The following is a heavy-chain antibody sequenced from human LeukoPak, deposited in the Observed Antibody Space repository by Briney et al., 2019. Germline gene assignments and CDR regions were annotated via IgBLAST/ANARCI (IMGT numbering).Heavy chain of an antibody. Sequence: GGSLRLSCAASGFTFSSYAMHWVRQAPGKGLEWGAVISYDGSNKYYADSVKGRFTISRDNSKNTLYLQMNSLRVEDTAVYYCARGEYYDSSGYYYDDAFDIWGQGTMVTVSS. CDR1: GFTFSSYA. CDR3: ARGEYYDSSGYYYDDAFDI. D-gene: IGHD3-22*01. V-gene: IGHV3-30-3*01. CDR2: ISYDGSNK. J-gene: IGHJ3*02.